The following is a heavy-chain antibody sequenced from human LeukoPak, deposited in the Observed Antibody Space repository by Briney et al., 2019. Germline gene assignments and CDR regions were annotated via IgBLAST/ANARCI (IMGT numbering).Heavy chain of an antibody. V-gene: IGHV4-59*01. CDR3: ARETSLAGFASGLGFNY. CDR2: IYGSGNT. J-gene: IGHJ4*02. D-gene: IGHD6-19*01. CDR1: GGSISSWY. Sequence: QASETLSLTCTVSGGSISSWYWSWIRQPPGKGLEWIGYIYGSGNTNYNPSLKSRVTMSIDRSKNQFSLKLTSVTAADTATYYCARETSLAGFASGLGFNYWGQGILVTVSS.